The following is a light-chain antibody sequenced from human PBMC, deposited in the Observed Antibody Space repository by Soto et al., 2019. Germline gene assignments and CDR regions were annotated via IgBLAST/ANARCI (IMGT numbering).Light chain of an antibody. CDR3: PQYCSSPVT. J-gene: IGKJ3*01. Sequence: EIVLTQSPDTLSLSPGDRATLSCRASQSVSSSYLAWYQQEPGQAPRLLIYGASSRATGIPDRFSGSGSGTDFTLTISRLEPEDFAVYYCPQYCSSPVTCGPGTKVSIK. CDR1: QSVSSSY. CDR2: GAS. V-gene: IGKV3-20*01.